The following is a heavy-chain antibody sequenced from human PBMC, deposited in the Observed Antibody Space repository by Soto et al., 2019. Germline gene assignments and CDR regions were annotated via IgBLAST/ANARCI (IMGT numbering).Heavy chain of an antibody. J-gene: IGHJ4*02. D-gene: IGHD3-22*01. CDR2: INPSGGST. V-gene: IGHV1-46*01. CDR3: ARVYYDSSGYYGYFDY. Sequence: QVQLVQSGAEVKKPGASVKVSCKASGYTFTSYYMHWVRQAPGQGLEWMGIINPSGGSTSYAQKFQGRVTMTRDTSTSTVYMELSSLRSEDTAVYYCARVYYDSSGYYGYFDYWGQGTLVTVSS. CDR1: GYTFTSYY.